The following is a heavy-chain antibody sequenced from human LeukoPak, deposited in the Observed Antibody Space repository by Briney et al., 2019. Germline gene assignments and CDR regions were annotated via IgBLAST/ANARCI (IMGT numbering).Heavy chain of an antibody. CDR2: ISSSSSYI. V-gene: IGHV3-21*01. J-gene: IGHJ4*02. Sequence: GGSLRLACAASGFTFSSYSMNWVCQAPGKGLEWVSSISSSSSYIYYADSVTGRFTISRDNAKNSLYLQMNSLRAEDTAVYYCARDQNFDYWGQGTLVTVSS. CDR3: ARDQNFDY. CDR1: GFTFSSYS.